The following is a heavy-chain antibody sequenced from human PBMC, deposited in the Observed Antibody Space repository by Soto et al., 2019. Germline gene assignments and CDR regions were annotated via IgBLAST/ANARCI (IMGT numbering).Heavy chain of an antibody. CDR3: ARGVYGSGNYYTGPSAFDI. J-gene: IGHJ3*02. Sequence: SVKVSCKASGGTLSDYGVSWLRQAPGQGLEWVGGTIPVFDTAKYAQKFQGRVTIVADKSTNIAYMELSSLRSEDTAFYYCARGVYGSGNYYTGPSAFDIWGQGTMVTVSS. CDR2: TIPVFDTA. D-gene: IGHD3-10*01. V-gene: IGHV1-69*06. CDR1: GGTLSDYG.